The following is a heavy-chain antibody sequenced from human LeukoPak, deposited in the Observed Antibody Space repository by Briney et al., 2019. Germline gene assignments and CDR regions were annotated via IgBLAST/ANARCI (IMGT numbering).Heavy chain of an antibody. D-gene: IGHD2-2*01. CDR2: ISSSSSYI. J-gene: IGHJ6*02. CDR1: GFTFSSYS. CDR3: ARDQERFYQLPSYYYYYGMDV. V-gene: IGHV3-21*01. Sequence: GGSLRLSCAASGFTFSSYSMNWVRQAPGKGLEWVSSISSSSSYIYYADSVKGRFTISRDNAKNSLYLQMNSLRAEDTAVYYCARDQERFYQLPSYYYYYGMDVWGQGTTVTVSS.